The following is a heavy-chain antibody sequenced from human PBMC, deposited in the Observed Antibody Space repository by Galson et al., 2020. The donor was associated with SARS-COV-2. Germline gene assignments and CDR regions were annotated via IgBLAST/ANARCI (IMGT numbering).Heavy chain of an antibody. CDR2: IWYDGSNK. Sequence: QSGESLKISCAASGFTFSSYGMHWVRQAPGKGLEWVAVIWYDGSNKYYADSVKGRFTISRDNSKNTLYLQMNSLRAEDTAVYYCAKALAVSNSLFDPWGQGTLVTVSS. V-gene: IGHV3-33*06. CDR1: GFTFSSYG. D-gene: IGHD6-19*01. CDR3: AKALAVSNSLFDP. J-gene: IGHJ5*02.